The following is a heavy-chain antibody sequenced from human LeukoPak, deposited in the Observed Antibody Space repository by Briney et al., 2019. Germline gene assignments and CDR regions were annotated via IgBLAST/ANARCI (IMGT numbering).Heavy chain of an antibody. J-gene: IGHJ4*02. CDR1: GFTFSSYS. D-gene: IGHD6-6*01. V-gene: IGHV3-21*01. CDR3: ARGAQLSSGAFDY. CDR2: ISSSSSYI. Sequence: GGSLRLSCAASGFTFSSYSMNWVRQAPGKGLEWVSSISSSSSYIYYADSVKGRFTISRDNAKNSLYLQMNSLRAEDTAVYYCARGAQLSSGAFDYWGQGTLVTVSS.